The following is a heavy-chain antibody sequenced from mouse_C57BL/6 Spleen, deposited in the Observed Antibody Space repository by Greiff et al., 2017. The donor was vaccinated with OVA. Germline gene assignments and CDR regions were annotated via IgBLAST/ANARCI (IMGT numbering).Heavy chain of an antibody. Sequence: VKLQQSGAELVRPGASVTLSCKASGYTFTDYEMHWVKQTPVHGLEWIGAIDPETGGTAYNQKFKGKAILTADKSSSTAYMELRSLTSEDSAVYYCTKRFDYDGFDYWGQGTTLTVSS. CDR2: IDPETGGT. V-gene: IGHV1-15*01. CDR3: TKRFDYDGFDY. CDR1: GYTFTDYE. D-gene: IGHD2-4*01. J-gene: IGHJ2*01.